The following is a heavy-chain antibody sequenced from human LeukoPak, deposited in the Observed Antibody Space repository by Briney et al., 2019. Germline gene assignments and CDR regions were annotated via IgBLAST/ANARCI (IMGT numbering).Heavy chain of an antibody. D-gene: IGHD2-2*01. J-gene: IGHJ4*02. CDR1: GGTFSGYA. CDR3: ARVLRRGCSSTSCPALLGY. CDR2: IIPIFGAA. Sequence: ASVKVSCKASGGTFSGYAISWVRQAPGQGLEWMGGIIPIFGAANYAQKFQGRVTITADESTSTAYMELSSLRSEDTAVYYCARVLRRGCSSTSCPALLGYWGQGTLVAVSS. V-gene: IGHV1-69*13.